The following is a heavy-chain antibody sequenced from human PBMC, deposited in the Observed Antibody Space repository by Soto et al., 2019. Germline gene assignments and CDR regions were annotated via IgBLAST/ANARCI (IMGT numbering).Heavy chain of an antibody. CDR1: GLTFSGSA. CDR2: IRSKANSYAT. Sequence: EVKLVESGGGLVQPGGSLKLSCAASGLTFSGSAMHWVRQASGKGLEWVGRIRSKANSYATAYAASVKGRFTISRDDSKNTAYLQMNSLKTEDTAVYYCAMIEWDGCFQHWGQGTLVTVSS. D-gene: IGHD5-12*01. CDR3: AMIEWDGCFQH. J-gene: IGHJ1*01. V-gene: IGHV3-73*02.